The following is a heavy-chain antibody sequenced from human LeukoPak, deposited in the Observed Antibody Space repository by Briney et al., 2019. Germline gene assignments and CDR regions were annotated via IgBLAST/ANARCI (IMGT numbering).Heavy chain of an antibody. D-gene: IGHD6-19*01. CDR3: AKAPVESVAGILNYFDY. V-gene: IGHV3-23*01. CDR1: GFTFSSYA. J-gene: IGHJ4*02. CDR2: ISGSGGST. Sequence: PGGSLRLSCAASGFTFSSYAMSWVRQAPGKGLEWVSTISGSGGSTYYADSVKGRFTISRDDSKNTLYLQMNSLRAEDTAVYYCAKAPVESVAGILNYFDYWGQGTLVTVSS.